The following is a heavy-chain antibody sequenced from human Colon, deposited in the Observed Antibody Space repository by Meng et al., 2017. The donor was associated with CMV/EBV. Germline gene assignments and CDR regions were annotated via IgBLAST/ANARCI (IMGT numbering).Heavy chain of an antibody. CDR1: GFSFITDKAG. CDR3: VRRSYSGQDDY. D-gene: IGHD5-12*01. CDR2: IYWDDDT. Sequence: QINLKELGPPLGKPTQTLTLTCTFSGFSFITDKAGVGWIRHPPGKALEWLGFIYWDDDTRYSPSLKTRLTITRDTSKNQVILTMTNMDPADTATYYCVRRSYSGQDDYWGQGALVTVSS. V-gene: IGHV2-5*02. J-gene: IGHJ4*02.